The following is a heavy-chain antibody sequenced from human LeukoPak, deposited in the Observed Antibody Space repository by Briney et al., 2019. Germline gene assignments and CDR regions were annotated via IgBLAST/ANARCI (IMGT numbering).Heavy chain of an antibody. D-gene: IGHD3-9*01. V-gene: IGHV3-48*03. J-gene: IGHJ6*03. CDR2: ISSSGSTI. Sequence: PGGSLRLSCAASGFTFSSYEMNWVRQAPGEGLEWVSYISSSGSTIYYADSVKGRFTISRDNAKNSLYLQMNSLRAEDTAVYYCARVRYDILGYYYMDVWGKGTTVTISS. CDR1: GFTFSSYE. CDR3: ARVRYDILGYYYMDV.